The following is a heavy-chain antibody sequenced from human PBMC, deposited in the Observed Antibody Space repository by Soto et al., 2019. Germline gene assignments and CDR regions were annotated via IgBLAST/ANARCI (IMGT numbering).Heavy chain of an antibody. CDR2: INHSGST. CDR1: GGSFSGYY. J-gene: IGHJ4*02. V-gene: IGHV4-34*01. D-gene: IGHD4-17*01. Sequence: QVQLQQWGAGLLKPSETLSLTCAVYGGSFSGYYRSWIRQPPGKGLEWIGEINHSGSTNYNPSLKSRVTISVDTSKNQFSLKLSSVTAADTAVYYCARTQAMTTVKYFDYWGQGTLVTVSS. CDR3: ARTQAMTTVKYFDY.